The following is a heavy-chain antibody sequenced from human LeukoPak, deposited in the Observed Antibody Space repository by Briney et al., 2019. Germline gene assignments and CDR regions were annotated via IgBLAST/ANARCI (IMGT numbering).Heavy chain of an antibody. CDR3: ARHAEYYDFWSGRHDQYYFDY. CDR1: GGSIGSSSYY. V-gene: IGHV4-39*01. J-gene: IGHJ4*02. D-gene: IGHD3-3*01. CDR2: IYYSGSN. Sequence: PSETLSLTCTVSGGSIGSSSYYWGWIRQPPGKGLVWFGSIYYSGSNYYNPSLQSRVTISVDTSKNQFTLKLSSVSAADTAVYYCARHAEYYDFWSGRHDQYYFDYWGQGTLVTVSS.